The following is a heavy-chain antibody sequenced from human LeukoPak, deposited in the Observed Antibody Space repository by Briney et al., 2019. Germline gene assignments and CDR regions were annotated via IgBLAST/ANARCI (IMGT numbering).Heavy chain of an antibody. Sequence: ASVKVSCKASGGTFSSYAISWVRQAPGQGLEWMGWINPNSGGTNYAQKFQGRVTMTRDTSISTAYMELSRLRSEDTAVYYCARGRVPAAMSPYNWFDPWGQGTLVTVSS. CDR3: ARGRVPAAMSPYNWFDP. D-gene: IGHD2-2*01. CDR1: GGTFSSYA. J-gene: IGHJ5*02. CDR2: INPNSGGT. V-gene: IGHV1-2*02.